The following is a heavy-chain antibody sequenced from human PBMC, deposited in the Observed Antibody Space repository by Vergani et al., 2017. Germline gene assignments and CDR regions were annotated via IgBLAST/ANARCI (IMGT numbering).Heavy chain of an antibody. D-gene: IGHD3-16*02. CDR2: IYYSGST. CDR3: ARGIVITFGGVIAPYYYYYMDV. Sequence: QVQLQESGPGLVKPSQTLSLTCTVSGGSISSYYWSWIRQPPGKGLEWIGYIYYSGSTNYNPSLKSRVTISVDTSKNQFSLKLSSVTAADTAVYYCARGIVITFGGVIAPYYYYYMDVWGKGTTVTVSS. V-gene: IGHV4-59*01. J-gene: IGHJ6*03. CDR1: GGSISSYY.